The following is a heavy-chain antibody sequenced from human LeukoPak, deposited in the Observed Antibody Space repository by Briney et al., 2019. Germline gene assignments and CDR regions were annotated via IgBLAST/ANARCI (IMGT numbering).Heavy chain of an antibody. CDR2: INHSGGT. Sequence: PSETLSLTCAVYGGSFSVYYWSWIRQPPGKGLEWIGEINHSGGTNYNPSLKSRVTISVDTSKYQFSLKLSSVTAADTAVYYCARESIVLLWFGEPPDAFDIWGQGTMVTVSS. CDR1: GGSFSVYY. CDR3: ARESIVLLWFGEPPDAFDI. D-gene: IGHD3-10*01. V-gene: IGHV4-34*01. J-gene: IGHJ3*02.